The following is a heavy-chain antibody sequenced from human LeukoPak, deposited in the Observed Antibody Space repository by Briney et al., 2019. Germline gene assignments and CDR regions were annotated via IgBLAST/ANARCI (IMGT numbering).Heavy chain of an antibody. CDR1: GSRFTSYW. CDR2: IYPGDSDT. V-gene: IGHV5-51*01. CDR3: ARLFGVVIRGNWFDR. Sequence: PGASLQISCQGSGSRFTSYWIGWLRQLPGKGLEWMGIIYPGDSDTRSSPSCQGQVPISATKSISTAFLQCILLQPSAPAIYFRARLFGVVIRGNWFDRWGQGTLVTVSS. J-gene: IGHJ5*02. D-gene: IGHD3-3*01.